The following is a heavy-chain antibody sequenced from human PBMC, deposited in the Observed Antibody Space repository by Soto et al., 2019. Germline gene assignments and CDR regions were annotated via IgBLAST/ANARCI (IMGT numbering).Heavy chain of an antibody. J-gene: IGHJ6*02. CDR2: ISWNSGSI. D-gene: IGHD3-9*01. CDR1: GFTFDDYA. CDR3: AKDTYYDILTGYYSRGMDV. V-gene: IGHV3-9*01. Sequence: VRLSCAASGFTFDDYAMHWVRQAPGKGLEWVSGISWNSGSIGYADSVKGRFTISRDNAKNSLYLQMNSLRAEDTALYYCAKDTYYDILTGYYSRGMDVWGQGTTVTVSS.